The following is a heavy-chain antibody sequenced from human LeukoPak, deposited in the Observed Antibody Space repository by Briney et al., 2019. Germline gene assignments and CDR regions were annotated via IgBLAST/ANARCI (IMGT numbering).Heavy chain of an antibody. Sequence: GGSLRLSCAASGFTFSSYEMNWVRQAPGKGLEWVSYISSSGSTIYYADSVKGRFTISRDNAKNSLYLQMNSLRAEDTAVYYCARGPYYSDRSVENYWGQGTLVTVSS. V-gene: IGHV3-48*03. CDR3: ARGPYYSDRSVENY. J-gene: IGHJ4*02. CDR1: GFTFSSYE. CDR2: ISSSGSTI. D-gene: IGHD3-22*01.